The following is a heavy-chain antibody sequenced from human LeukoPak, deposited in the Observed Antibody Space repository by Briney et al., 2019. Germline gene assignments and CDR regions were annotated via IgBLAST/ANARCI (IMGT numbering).Heavy chain of an antibody. Sequence: GGSLRLSCAASGFTFSSYSMNWVRQAPGKGLEWVSSISSSSSYIYYADSVKGRFTISRDNAKNSLYLQMNSLRAEDTAAYYCARGGRGSGYYTKSAFDIWGQGTMVTVSS. CDR3: ARGGRGSGYYTKSAFDI. CDR1: GFTFSSYS. V-gene: IGHV3-21*01. D-gene: IGHD3-3*01. CDR2: ISSSSSYI. J-gene: IGHJ3*02.